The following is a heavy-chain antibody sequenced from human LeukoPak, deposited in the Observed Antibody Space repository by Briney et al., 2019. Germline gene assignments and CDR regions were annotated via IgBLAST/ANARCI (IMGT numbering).Heavy chain of an antibody. Sequence: PSETLSLTCTVSGGSISSSSYYWGWIRQPPGKGLEWIGSIYYSGSTYYNPSLKSRVTISVDTSKNQFSLKLSSVTAADTAVYYCARGIAAVGVDYWGQGTLVTVSS. J-gene: IGHJ4*02. V-gene: IGHV4-39*01. CDR3: ARGIAAVGVDY. D-gene: IGHD6-13*01. CDR1: GGSISSSSYY. CDR2: IYYSGST.